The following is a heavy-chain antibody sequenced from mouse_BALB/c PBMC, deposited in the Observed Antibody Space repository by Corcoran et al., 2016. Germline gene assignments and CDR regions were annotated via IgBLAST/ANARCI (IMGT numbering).Heavy chain of an antibody. Sequence: EVQLQQSGAELVKTGASVKLSCTAAGFNIKDTYMHGVKQRPEQGLEWIGRIDPANGNTKYDPKFQGKATITADTSSNTAYLQLSSLTSEDTAVYYCANWDWYFDVWGAGTTVTVSS. D-gene: IGHD4-1*01. J-gene: IGHJ1*01. V-gene: IGHV14-3*02. CDR3: ANWDWYFDV. CDR1: GFNIKDTY. CDR2: IDPANGNT.